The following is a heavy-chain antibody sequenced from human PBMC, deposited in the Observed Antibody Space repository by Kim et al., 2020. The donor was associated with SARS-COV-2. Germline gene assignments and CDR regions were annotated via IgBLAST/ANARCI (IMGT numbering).Heavy chain of an antibody. CDR2: IIPIFGTA. CDR1: GGTFSSYA. J-gene: IGHJ4*02. V-gene: IGHV1-69*13. Sequence: SVKVSCKASGGTFSSYAISWVRQAPGQGLEWMGGIIPIFGTANYAQKFQGRVTITADESTSTAYMELSSLRSEDTAVYYCARGYYYGSGSYYNTFYFDYWGQGTLVTVSS. D-gene: IGHD3-10*01. CDR3: ARGYYYGSGSYYNTFYFDY.